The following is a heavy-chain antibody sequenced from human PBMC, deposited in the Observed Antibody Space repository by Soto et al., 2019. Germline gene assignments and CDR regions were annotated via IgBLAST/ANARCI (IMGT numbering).Heavy chain of an antibody. CDR2: ISWNSGSI. CDR1: GFTFDDYV. J-gene: IGHJ3*02. D-gene: IGHD3-16*01. Sequence: EVQLVESGGGLVQPGRSLRLSCAASGFTFDDYVMHWVRQAPRKGLEWVSGISWNSGSIGYADSVKGRFTISRDNAKNSLYLQMNSLRAEDTALYYCAKDIAYDAFDIWGQGTMVTVSS. CDR3: AKDIAYDAFDI. V-gene: IGHV3-9*01.